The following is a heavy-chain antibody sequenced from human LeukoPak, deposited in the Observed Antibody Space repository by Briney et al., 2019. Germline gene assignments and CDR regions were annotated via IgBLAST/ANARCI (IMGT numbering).Heavy chain of an antibody. CDR3: ARDVYSSGWYVADY. J-gene: IGHJ4*02. Sequence: ASVKVSCKASGGTFSSYAISWVRQAPGQRLEWMGWINAGNGNTKYSQEFQGRVTITRDTSASTAYMELSSLRSEDMAVYYCARDVYSSGWYVADYWGQGTLVTVSS. D-gene: IGHD6-19*01. CDR1: GGTFSSYA. V-gene: IGHV1-3*03. CDR2: INAGNGNT.